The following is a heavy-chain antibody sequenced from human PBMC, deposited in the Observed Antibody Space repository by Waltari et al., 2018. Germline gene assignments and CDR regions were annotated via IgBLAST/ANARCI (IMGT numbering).Heavy chain of an antibody. CDR2: INPNSGCT. D-gene: IGHD1-1*01. Sequence: QVQLVQSGAEVKKPGASVKVSCKASGYTFTGYYMHWVRQAPGQGLEWLGRINPNSGCTNYAQKFQGRVTMTRDTSISTAYMELSRLRSDDTAVYYCASSGDWNDPYYFDYWGQGTLVTVSS. J-gene: IGHJ4*02. CDR3: ASSGDWNDPYYFDY. CDR1: GYTFTGYY. V-gene: IGHV1-2*06.